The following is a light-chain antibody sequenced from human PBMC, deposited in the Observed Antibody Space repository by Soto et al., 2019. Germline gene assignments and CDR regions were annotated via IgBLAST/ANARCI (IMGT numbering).Light chain of an antibody. Sequence: DIQMTQSPSSLSASVGDRVTITCRASQSISSYLNWYQQKPGKAPKLLIYAASNLQSGVPSRFSGSGSGTDFTLTISSLQPEDYAIYYCQQSYTKPPTFGQGTKLEIK. V-gene: IGKV1-39*01. J-gene: IGKJ2*01. CDR2: AAS. CDR1: QSISSY. CDR3: QQSYTKPPT.